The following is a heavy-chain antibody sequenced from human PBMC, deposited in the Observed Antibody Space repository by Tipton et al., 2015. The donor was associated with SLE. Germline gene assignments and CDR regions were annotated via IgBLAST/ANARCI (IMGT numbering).Heavy chain of an antibody. D-gene: IGHD3-22*01. Sequence: TLSLTCTVSGASINTYANYWGWIRQAPGKGLEWIATVYHSGTTYYNPSLRSRVTISLDTSGSQFSLRLTSVTAADTAVYYCARHGPINYFETAVHPNFDYWGQGTLVTVSS. J-gene: IGHJ4*02. CDR1: GASINTYANY. CDR2: VYHSGTT. V-gene: IGHV4-39*01. CDR3: ARHGPINYFETAVHPNFDY.